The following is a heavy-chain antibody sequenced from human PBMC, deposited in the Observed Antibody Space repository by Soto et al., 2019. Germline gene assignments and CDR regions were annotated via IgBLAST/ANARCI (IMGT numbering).Heavy chain of an antibody. J-gene: IGHJ6*03. V-gene: IGHV3-21*01. CDR2: ISSTRSYI. CDR1: GFTFLSYS. CDR3: AISCPPCSSTSGRGGLGYYYYYMDV. Sequence: EVQLVESGGGLVTPWGSLGLACAASGFTFLSYSMNWFRQAPVMGLEWVSSISSTRSYIYYADSVQGRLTISRENAKNSLYLQMSSMRAEDTAVYYCAISCPPCSSTSGRGGLGYYYYYMDVWGKGTTVTVSS. D-gene: IGHD2-2*01.